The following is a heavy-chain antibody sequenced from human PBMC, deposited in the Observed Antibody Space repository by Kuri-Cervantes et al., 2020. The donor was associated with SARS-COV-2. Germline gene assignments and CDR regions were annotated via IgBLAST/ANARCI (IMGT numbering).Heavy chain of an antibody. Sequence: LPCAASGFTFSRYWMHWVRQAPGMGLVWVSRINNDGSSTSYADFVKGRVTISRDNAKNTAYLQIHSLRADDTAVYYCAKDGLGYNWNAGGWFDPWGQGTLVTVSS. CDR3: AKDGLGYNWNAGGWFDP. CDR2: INNDGSST. D-gene: IGHD1-20*01. V-gene: IGHV3-74*01. J-gene: IGHJ5*02. CDR1: GFTFSRYW.